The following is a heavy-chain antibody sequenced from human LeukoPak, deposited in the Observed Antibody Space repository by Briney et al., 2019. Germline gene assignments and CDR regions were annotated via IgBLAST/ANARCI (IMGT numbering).Heavy chain of an antibody. J-gene: IGHJ3*02. Sequence: GSLRLSCAVSGFTFRSYWMGWVRQTPGKGLEWVANITPDGSDKYYVVSVKGRFTISRDNAKNSLYLQMNSLSAEDTAIYYCARDPEGGAFDMWGQGTMVTVSP. V-gene: IGHV3-7*01. CDR3: ARDPEGGAFDM. CDR2: ITPDGSDK. CDR1: GFTFRSYW. D-gene: IGHD3-16*01.